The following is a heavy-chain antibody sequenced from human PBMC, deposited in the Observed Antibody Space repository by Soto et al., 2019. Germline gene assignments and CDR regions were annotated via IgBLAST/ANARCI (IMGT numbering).Heavy chain of an antibody. CDR2: IYSGGNT. Sequence: LRLSCAVSGFNVSSNYVTWVRQAPGKGLEWVSLIYSGGNTYYADSVKGRFTISRDNSKNTVYLQMKGLRAEATAVYYCARETVTYYYYYVLDVWGQGTGVTVSS. CDR3: ARETVTYYYYYVLDV. V-gene: IGHV3-53*01. D-gene: IGHD4-4*01. CDR1: GFNVSSNY. J-gene: IGHJ6*02.